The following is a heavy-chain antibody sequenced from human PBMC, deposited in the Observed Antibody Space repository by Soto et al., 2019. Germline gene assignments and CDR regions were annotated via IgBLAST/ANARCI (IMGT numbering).Heavy chain of an antibody. D-gene: IGHD1-1*01. Sequence: PSETLSLTCSVSGFAISRGYYWSWVRQPPGKGLEWIGSIYPSVSSYHNPSLATRLRLSIDTSKNQFTLNLTSVTAADTALYFCAREKVGTTFFDNWGQGIQVIVSS. CDR1: GFAISRGYY. CDR2: IYPSVSS. CDR3: AREKVGTTFFDN. V-gene: IGHV4-38-2*02. J-gene: IGHJ4*02.